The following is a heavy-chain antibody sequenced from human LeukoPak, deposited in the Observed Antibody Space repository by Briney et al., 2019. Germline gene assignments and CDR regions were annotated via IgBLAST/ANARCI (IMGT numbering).Heavy chain of an antibody. V-gene: IGHV1-2*02. CDR1: GYTFTGYY. Sequence: ASVKVSCKASGYTFTGYYMHWVPQAPGQGLEWMGWINPNSGGTNYAQKFQGRVTMTRDTSISTAYMKLSRLRSDGTAVYYCARDLGSAAGTGFDYWGQGTLVTVSS. J-gene: IGHJ4*02. CDR2: INPNSGGT. CDR3: ARDLGSAAGTGFDY. D-gene: IGHD6-13*01.